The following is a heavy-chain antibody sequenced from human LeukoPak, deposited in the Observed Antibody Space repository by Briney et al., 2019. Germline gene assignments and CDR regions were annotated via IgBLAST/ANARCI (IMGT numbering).Heavy chain of an antibody. CDR3: AGPHSRGYYWLYFQH. Sequence: ASVKVSCKASGYTSTSYGISWVRQAPGQGLEWMGWISAYNGNTNYAQKLQGRVTMTTDTSTSTAYMELRSLRSDDTAVYYCAGPHSRGYYWLYFQHWGQGTLVTVSS. CDR1: GYTSTSYG. CDR2: ISAYNGNT. J-gene: IGHJ1*01. V-gene: IGHV1-18*01. D-gene: IGHD3-22*01.